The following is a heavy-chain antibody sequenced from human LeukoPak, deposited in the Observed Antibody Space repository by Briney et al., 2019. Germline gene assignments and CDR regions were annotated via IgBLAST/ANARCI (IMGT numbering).Heavy chain of an antibody. CDR2: INHSGST. CDR1: GGSFSGYY. V-gene: IGHV4-34*01. CDR3: ARGHYVFDY. J-gene: IGHJ4*02. Sequence: PSETLSLTCAVYGGSFSGYYWSWIRQPPGKGLEWIGEINHSGSTNYNPSLKSRVTISVDTSKNQFSLKLSSVTAADTAVYYCARGHYVFDYWGQGNLVTVSS. D-gene: IGHD3-16*01.